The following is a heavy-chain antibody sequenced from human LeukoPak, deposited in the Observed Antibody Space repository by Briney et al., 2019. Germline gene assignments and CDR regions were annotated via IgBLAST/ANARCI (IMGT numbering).Heavy chain of an antibody. Sequence: ASAKVSCKASGYTITSYGISWVRQDPGQGLEWLGWISAYNGNTNYEQKLQGRVTMTRDTSTSKAYMELRSLRSDETAVYYCARDQDYDFWSGYGWFDPWGQGTLVTVSS. V-gene: IGHV1-18*01. CDR1: GYTITSYG. D-gene: IGHD3-3*01. CDR2: ISAYNGNT. J-gene: IGHJ5*02. CDR3: ARDQDYDFWSGYGWFDP.